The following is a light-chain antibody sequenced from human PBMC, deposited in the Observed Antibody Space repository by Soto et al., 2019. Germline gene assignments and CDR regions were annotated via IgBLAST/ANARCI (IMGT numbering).Light chain of an antibody. J-gene: IGLJ2*01. CDR3: SSYTSSSTVL. CDR1: SSDVGGYNH. V-gene: IGLV2-14*01. CDR2: DVS. Sequence: QSVLTQPASVSGSPGQSITISCTGTSSDVGGYNHVSWYQQHPGKVPKLMIRDVSNRPSGVSNRFSGSKSGNTASLTISGLQTEDEADYYCSSYTSSSTVLFGGGTKVTVL.